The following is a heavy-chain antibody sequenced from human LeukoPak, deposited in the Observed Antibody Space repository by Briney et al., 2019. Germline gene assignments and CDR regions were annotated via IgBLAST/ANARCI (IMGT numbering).Heavy chain of an antibody. CDR2: ISSSSSYI. D-gene: IGHD3-22*01. V-gene: IGHV3-21*01. CDR1: GFTFSSYS. Sequence: GGSLILSCAASGFTFSSYSMNWVRQAPGKGLEWVSSISSSSSYIYYADSVKGRFTISRDNAKNSLYLQMNSLRAEDTAVYYCARARWRDTMIVVPHDPWGQGTLVTVSS. CDR3: ARARWRDTMIVVPHDP. J-gene: IGHJ5*02.